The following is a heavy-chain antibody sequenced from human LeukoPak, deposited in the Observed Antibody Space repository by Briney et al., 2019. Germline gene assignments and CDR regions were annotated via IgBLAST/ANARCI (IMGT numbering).Heavy chain of an antibody. Sequence: GGSLRLSCAASGFTFSSYSMYWVRQAPGKGLEWVSYISSSSSSIYYADSVKGRFTISRDNAKNSLYLQMNSLRAEDTALYYCARDATTATGWAYMDVWGKGTTVTISS. D-gene: IGHD6-13*01. CDR1: GFTFSSYS. CDR2: ISSSSSSI. J-gene: IGHJ6*03. V-gene: IGHV3-48*04. CDR3: ARDATTATGWAYMDV.